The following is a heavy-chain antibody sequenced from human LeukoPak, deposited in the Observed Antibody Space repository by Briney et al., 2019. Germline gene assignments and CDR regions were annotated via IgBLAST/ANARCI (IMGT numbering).Heavy chain of an antibody. CDR1: GYTFTSYG. V-gene: IGHV7-4-1*02. CDR2: INTNTGNP. CDR3: ARKSCSSTSCSAVEGWFDP. D-gene: IGHD2-2*01. Sequence: ASVKVSCKASGYTFTSYGIGWVRQAPGQGLEWMGWINTNTGNPTYAQGFTGRFVFSLDTSVSTAYLQISSLKAEDTAVYYCARKSCSSTSCSAVEGWFDPWGQGTLVTVSS. J-gene: IGHJ5*02.